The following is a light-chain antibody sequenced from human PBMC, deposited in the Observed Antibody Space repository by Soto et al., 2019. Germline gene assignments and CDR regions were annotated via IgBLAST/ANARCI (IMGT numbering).Light chain of an antibody. J-gene: IGLJ1*01. CDR1: SSNIGAGFD. Sequence: QSVLTQPPSVSGAPGQTVTSSCTGSSSNIGAGFDVHWYQQVPGTAPKLGLYSNTARPSGGPDRFSGSRSGSSGSLAITGLQSEDEADYYCESYDSGVTGSVFGTRTKVTVL. V-gene: IGLV1-40*01. CDR2: SNT. CDR3: ESYDSGVTGSV.